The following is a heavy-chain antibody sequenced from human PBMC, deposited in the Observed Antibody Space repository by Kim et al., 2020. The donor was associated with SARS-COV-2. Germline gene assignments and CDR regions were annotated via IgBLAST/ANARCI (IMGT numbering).Heavy chain of an antibody. J-gene: IGHJ4*02. D-gene: IGHD3-10*01. V-gene: IGHV1-8*01. CDR2: MNPDSGNT. CDR1: GYIFTSND. Sequence: ASVKVSCKASGYIFTSNDINWVRQAPGQGLEWMGWMNPDSGNTGFAQKFQGRLTMTSNTSISTAYMELSSLRSEDMAVYFCARGANWFRYWGQGTLVTVSS. CDR3: ARGANWFRY.